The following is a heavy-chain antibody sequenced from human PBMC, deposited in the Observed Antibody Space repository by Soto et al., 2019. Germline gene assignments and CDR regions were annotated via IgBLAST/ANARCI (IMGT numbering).Heavy chain of an antibody. Sequence: GGSLRLSCAASGFTFSSYWMHWVRQAPGKGLVWVSRINSGGSSTSYADSVKGRFTTSRDNAKNTLYLQMNSLRAEDTAVYYCARDPLTYSSSWYYDYYYYYGMDVWGQGTTVTVSS. CDR3: ARDPLTYSSSWYYDYYYYYGMDV. CDR1: GFTFSSYW. D-gene: IGHD6-13*01. J-gene: IGHJ6*02. V-gene: IGHV3-74*01. CDR2: INSGGSST.